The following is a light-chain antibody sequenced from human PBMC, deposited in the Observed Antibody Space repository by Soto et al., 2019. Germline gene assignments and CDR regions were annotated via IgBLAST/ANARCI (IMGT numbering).Light chain of an antibody. CDR2: DAS. Sequence: EIVLTQSPGTLSLSPGERATLSCRASQSVGSYLAWYQQKPGQAPRLLIYDASSRATGIPARFSGSGSGTDFTLTISSLDPEDFAVYYCQQRYNWPLITFGQGTRLEIK. CDR1: QSVGSY. J-gene: IGKJ5*01. V-gene: IGKV3-11*01. CDR3: QQRYNWPLIT.